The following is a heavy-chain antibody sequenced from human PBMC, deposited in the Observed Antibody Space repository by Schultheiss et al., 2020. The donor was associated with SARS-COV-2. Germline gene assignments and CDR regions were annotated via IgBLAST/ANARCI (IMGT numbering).Heavy chain of an antibody. J-gene: IGHJ4*02. CDR1: GFTFSEYY. Sequence: GESLKISCAASGFTFSEYYMSWIRQAPGKGLEWVSYISSSGSTIYYADSVKGRFTISRDNAKNSLYLQMNSLRAEDTAVYYCARGLAEWEPGVFDYWGQGTLVTVSS. CDR3: ARGLAEWEPGVFDY. D-gene: IGHD1-26*01. V-gene: IGHV3-11*01. CDR2: ISSSGSTI.